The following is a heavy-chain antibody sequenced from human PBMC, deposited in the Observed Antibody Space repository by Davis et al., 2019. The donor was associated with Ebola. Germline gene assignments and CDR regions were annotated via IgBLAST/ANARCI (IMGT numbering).Heavy chain of an antibody. Sequence: GESLKISCAASGFTFSSYWMSWVRQAPGKGLEWVANIKQDGSEKYYVDSVKGRFTISRDNAKNSLYLQMNSLRAEDTAVYYCARVPPLNYDILTGYYQENGMDVWGQGTTVTVSS. D-gene: IGHD3-9*01. CDR2: IKQDGSEK. J-gene: IGHJ6*02. CDR1: GFTFSSYW. V-gene: IGHV3-7*01. CDR3: ARVPPLNYDILTGYYQENGMDV.